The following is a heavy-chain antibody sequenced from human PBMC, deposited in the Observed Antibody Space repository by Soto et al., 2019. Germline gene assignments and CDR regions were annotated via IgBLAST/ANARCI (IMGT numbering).Heavy chain of an antibody. D-gene: IGHD6-25*01. CDR3: AKDGPRAADY. V-gene: IGHV3-30*18. CDR2: ISYDGSNK. CDR1: GFTFSSYG. Sequence: GGSLRLSCAASGFTFSSYGMHWVRQAPGKGLEWVAVISYDGSNKYYADSVKGRFTISRDNSKNTLYLQMNSLRAEDTAVYYCAKDGPRAADYWGQGTLVTVSS. J-gene: IGHJ4*02.